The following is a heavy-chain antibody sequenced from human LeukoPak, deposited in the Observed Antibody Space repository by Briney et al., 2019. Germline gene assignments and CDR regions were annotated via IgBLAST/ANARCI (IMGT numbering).Heavy chain of an antibody. J-gene: IGHJ5*02. Sequence: SETLSLTCTVSGGSISSGGYYWSWIRQHPGKGLEWIGYIYYSGSTYYNPSLKSRVTISVDTSKNQISLKLSSVTAADTAVYYCARYPRTPNNYYDSSGYYGNWFDPWGQGTLVTVSS. CDR3: ARYPRTPNNYYDSSGYYGNWFDP. V-gene: IGHV4-31*03. CDR1: GGSISSGGYY. D-gene: IGHD3-22*01. CDR2: IYYSGST.